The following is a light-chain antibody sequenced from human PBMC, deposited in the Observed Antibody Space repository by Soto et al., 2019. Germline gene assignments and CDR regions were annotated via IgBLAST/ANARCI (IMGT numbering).Light chain of an antibody. CDR2: DNN. CDR3: GTWDSSLSAQVV. CDR1: SSNIGNNY. V-gene: IGLV1-51*01. Sequence: QSVLTQPPSVSAAPGQTVTISCSGSSSNIGNNYLSWYQQLPGTAPKLLIYDNNKRPSGIPDRFSGSKSGTSATLGITGLQTGDEADYYCGTWDSSLSAQVVFGGGTKLTVL. J-gene: IGLJ2*01.